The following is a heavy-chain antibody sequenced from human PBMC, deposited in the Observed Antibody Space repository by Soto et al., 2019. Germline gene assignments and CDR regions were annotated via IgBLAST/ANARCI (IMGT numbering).Heavy chain of an antibody. J-gene: IGHJ4*02. Sequence: GGSLRLSCAASGFTFSDYYMSWIRQPPGKGLEWISYITSSGGTIYYADSVKGRFTISRDNAKNSLYLQMNGLRAEDTAVYYCARDPLHHGSTFDYWGQGTLVTVSS. CDR1: GFTFSDYY. V-gene: IGHV3-11*01. CDR3: ARDPLHHGSTFDY. CDR2: ITSSGGTI. D-gene: IGHD3-10*01.